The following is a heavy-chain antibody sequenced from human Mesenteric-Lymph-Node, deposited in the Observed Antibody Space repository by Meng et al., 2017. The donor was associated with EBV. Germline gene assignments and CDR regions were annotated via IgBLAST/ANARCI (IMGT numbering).Heavy chain of an antibody. V-gene: IGHV3-23*01. J-gene: IGHJ4*02. CDR2: ISDTGSSK. CDR3: EVVVTATLDS. D-gene: IGHD2-15*01. Sequence: VRLWEAGGGLVQPGGSLRLSCAASGFHYGIYTMSWVRQAPGKGLEWVSSISDTGSSKYHAHFAMGRFTISRDNANNTLYLQMNSLKPEDTAIYYCEVVVTATLDSWGQGTLVTVSS. CDR1: GFHYGIYT.